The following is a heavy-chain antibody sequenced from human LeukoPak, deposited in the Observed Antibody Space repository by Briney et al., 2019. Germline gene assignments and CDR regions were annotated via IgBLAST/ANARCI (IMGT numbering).Heavy chain of an antibody. V-gene: IGHV3-23*01. D-gene: IGHD3-10*01. Sequence: GGTLRLSCAASGFTFSSYGMSWVRQAPGKGLEWVSAISGSGGSTYYADSVKGRFTISRDNSKNTLYLQMNSLRAEDTAVYYCAKDDAWLRFGEWSQGTLVTVSS. CDR1: GFTFSSYG. CDR2: ISGSGGST. CDR3: AKDDAWLRFGE. J-gene: IGHJ4*02.